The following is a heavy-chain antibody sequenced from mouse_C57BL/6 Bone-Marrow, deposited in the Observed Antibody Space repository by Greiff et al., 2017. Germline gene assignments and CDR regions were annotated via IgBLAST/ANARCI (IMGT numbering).Heavy chain of an antibody. CDR3: ARGYGSSYGGFAY. CDR1: DSEVFPIAY. J-gene: IGHJ3*01. Sequence: QVQLQQSGSELRSPGSSVKLSCKDFDSEVFPIAYMSWVRQKPGHGFEWIGGILPSIGRTIYGEKFEDKATLDADTLSNTAYLELISLTSEDSAIYYCARGYGSSYGGFAYWGQGTLVTVSA. CDR2: ILPSIGRT. V-gene: IGHV15-2*01. D-gene: IGHD1-1*01.